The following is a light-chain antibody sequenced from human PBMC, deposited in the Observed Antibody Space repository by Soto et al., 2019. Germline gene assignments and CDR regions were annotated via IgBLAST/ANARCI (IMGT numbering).Light chain of an antibody. CDR2: GAS. Sequence: EIVMTQSPATLSVSPGERATLSCRASQSVSSNLAWYQQKPGQAPRLLIYGASTRATGIPARFSGSGSGTEFTLTISSLQSEDFAXXXXXXXNNWPPWTFGQGTKVEIK. J-gene: IGKJ1*01. CDR1: QSVSSN. V-gene: IGKV3-15*01. CDR3: XXXNNWPPWT.